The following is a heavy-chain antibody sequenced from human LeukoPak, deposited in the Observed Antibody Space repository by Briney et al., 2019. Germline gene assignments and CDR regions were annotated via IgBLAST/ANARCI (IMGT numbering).Heavy chain of an antibody. Sequence: SDTLSLPCPVSGGSISHYYWSWLGQPPGKGLAWIGYIYYSGSTNYKPSLKSRVTISVDTSKNQFSLKLSSVTAADTAVYYCARGGYYGSGNDFRFDPGGEGTLVTVSA. CDR3: ARGGYYGSGNDFRFDP. CDR2: IYYSGST. CDR1: GGSISHYY. V-gene: IGHV4-59*07. D-gene: IGHD3-10*01. J-gene: IGHJ5*02.